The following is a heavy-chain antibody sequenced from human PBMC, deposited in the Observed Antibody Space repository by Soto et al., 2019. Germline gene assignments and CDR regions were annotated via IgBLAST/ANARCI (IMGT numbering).Heavy chain of an antibody. J-gene: IGHJ4*02. CDR1: GGSISSGGYY. D-gene: IGHD2-15*01. V-gene: IGHV4-31*03. Sequence: SETLSLTCTVSGGSISSGGYYWSWIRQHPGKGLEWIGYIYYSGSTYYNPSLKSRVTISVDTSKNQFSLKLSSVTAADTAVYYCARSFGVADAGPLAYWGQGTLVIVSS. CDR3: ARSFGVADAGPLAY. CDR2: IYYSGST.